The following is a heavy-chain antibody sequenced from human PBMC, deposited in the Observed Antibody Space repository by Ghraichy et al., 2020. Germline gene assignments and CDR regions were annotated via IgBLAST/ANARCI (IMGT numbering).Heavy chain of an antibody. CDR2: ISYDGSNK. V-gene: IGHV3-30*18. CDR3: AKAPWEQWLVRGKYYFDY. D-gene: IGHD6-19*01. Sequence: GGSLRLSCAASGFTFSSYGMHWVRQAPGKGLEWVAVISYDGSNKYYADSVKGRFTISRDNSKNTLYLQMNSLRAEDTAVYYCAKAPWEQWLVRGKYYFDYWGQGTLVTVSS. J-gene: IGHJ4*02. CDR1: GFTFSSYG.